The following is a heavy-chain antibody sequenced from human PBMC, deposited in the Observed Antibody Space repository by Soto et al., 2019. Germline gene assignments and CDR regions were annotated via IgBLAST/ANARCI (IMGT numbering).Heavy chain of an antibody. V-gene: IGHV1-24*01. D-gene: IGHD1-26*01. CDR2: FDPEDGET. CDR3: ATDREYSGSYSGPGNQRGFDY. J-gene: IGHJ4*02. CDR1: GYTLTELS. Sequence: ASVKVSCKVSGYTLTELSMHWVRQAPGKGLEWMGGFDPEDGETIYAQKFQGRVTMTEDTSTDTAYMELSSLRSEDTAVYYCATDREYSGSYSGPGNQRGFDYWGQGTLVTVSS.